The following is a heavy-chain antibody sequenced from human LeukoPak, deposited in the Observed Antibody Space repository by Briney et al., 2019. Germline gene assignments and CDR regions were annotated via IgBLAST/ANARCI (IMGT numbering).Heavy chain of an antibody. CDR2: IYYSGST. CDR3: ARLYYDFWSGSIPGWFDP. CDR1: GGSISSGDYY. Sequence: TLSLTCTVSGGSISSGDYYWSWIRQPPGKGLEWIGYIYYSGSTYYNPSLKSRVTISVDTSKNQFSLKLSSVTAADTAVYYCARLYYDFWSGSIPGWFDPWGQGTLVTVSS. V-gene: IGHV4-30-4*08. D-gene: IGHD3-3*01. J-gene: IGHJ5*02.